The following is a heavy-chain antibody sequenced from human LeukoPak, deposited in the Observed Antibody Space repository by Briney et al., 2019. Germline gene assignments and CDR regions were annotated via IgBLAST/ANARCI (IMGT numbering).Heavy chain of an antibody. CDR3: ASLSSGWDNLFDY. V-gene: IGHV4-59*08. Sequence: SETLSLTCTVSGGSISSYYWSWIRQPPGKGLEWIGYIYYSGSTNYNPSLKSRVTISVDTSKNQFSLKLSSVTAADTAVYYCASLSSGWDNLFDYWGQGTLVTVSS. CDR1: GGSISSYY. J-gene: IGHJ4*02. CDR2: IYYSGST. D-gene: IGHD6-19*01.